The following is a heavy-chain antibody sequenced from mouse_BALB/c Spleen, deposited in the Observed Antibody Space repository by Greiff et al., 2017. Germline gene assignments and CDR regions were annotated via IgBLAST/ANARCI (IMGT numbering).Heavy chain of an antibody. CDR2: ISSGGSYT. Sequence: EVMLVESGGGLVKPGGSLKLSCAASGFTFSSYTMSWVRQTPEKRLEWVATISSGGSYTYYPDSVKGRFTISRDNAKNTLYLQMSSLKSEDTAMYYCTRDRDYYGTGYFDVWGAGTTVTVSS. V-gene: IGHV5-6-4*01. J-gene: IGHJ1*01. CDR1: GFTFSSYT. D-gene: IGHD1-2*01. CDR3: TRDRDYYGTGYFDV.